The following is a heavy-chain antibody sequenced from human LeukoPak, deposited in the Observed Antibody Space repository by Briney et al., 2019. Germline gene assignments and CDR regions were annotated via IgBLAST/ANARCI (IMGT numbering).Heavy chain of an antibody. CDR3: ARDGQWLVRYYYYYYMDV. CDR2: ISGSGGST. Sequence: GGSLRLSCAASGFTLSSYGMSWVRQAPGKGLEWVSAISGSGGSTYYADSVKGRFTISRDNSKNTLYLQMNSLRAEDTAVYYCARDGQWLVRYYYYYYMDVWGKGTTVTVSS. CDR1: GFTLSSYG. J-gene: IGHJ6*03. V-gene: IGHV3-23*01. D-gene: IGHD6-19*01.